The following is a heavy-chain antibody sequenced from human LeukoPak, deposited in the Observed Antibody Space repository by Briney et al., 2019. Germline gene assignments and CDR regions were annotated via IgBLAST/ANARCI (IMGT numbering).Heavy chain of an antibody. CDR2: IYTSGST. V-gene: IGHV4-4*07. CDR1: GGSISSYY. J-gene: IGHJ6*02. D-gene: IGHD2-2*03. CDR3: ARISGYCSSTSCYYYYGMDV. Sequence: PSETLSLTCTVSGGSISSYYWSWIRQPAGKGLEWIGRIYTSGSTNYNPSLKSRVTMSVDTSKNQFSLKLSSVTAADTAVHYCARISGYCSSTSCYYYYGMDVWGQGTTVTVSS.